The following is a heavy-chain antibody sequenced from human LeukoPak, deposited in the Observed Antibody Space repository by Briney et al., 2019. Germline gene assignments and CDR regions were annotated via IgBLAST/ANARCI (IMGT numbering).Heavy chain of an antibody. J-gene: IGHJ6*02. Sequence: SETLSLTCTVSGGSISSSSYYWGWIRQPPGKGLEWIGSIYYSGSTYYNPSLKSRVTISVDTSKNQFSLKLSSVTAADAAVYYCARSRQQLVRGYYYGMDVWGQGTTVTVSS. CDR3: ARSRQQLVRGYYYGMDV. CDR1: GGSISSSSYY. CDR2: IYYSGST. D-gene: IGHD6-13*01. V-gene: IGHV4-39*07.